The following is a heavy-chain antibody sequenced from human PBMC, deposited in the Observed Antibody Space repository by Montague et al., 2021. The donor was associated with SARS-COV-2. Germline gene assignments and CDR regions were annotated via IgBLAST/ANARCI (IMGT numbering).Heavy chain of an antibody. Sequence: SETLSLTCTVSGGSMSDHYWAWIRQPPGKGLEWLAYIYYSGGINSNASLKSRVSMSVDTSKNQFSLKLTSVTAADTAVYHCARAVSVRRAVNWLDPWGQGTLVTVSS. CDR2: IYYSGGI. CDR1: GGSMSDHY. V-gene: IGHV4-59*11. CDR3: ARAVSVRRAVNWLDP. J-gene: IGHJ5*02. D-gene: IGHD3-10*01.